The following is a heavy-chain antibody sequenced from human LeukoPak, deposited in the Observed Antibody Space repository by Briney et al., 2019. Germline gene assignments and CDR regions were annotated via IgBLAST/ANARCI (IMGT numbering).Heavy chain of an antibody. V-gene: IGHV4-34*01. CDR2: INHSGST. J-gene: IGHJ4*02. CDR1: GGSFSGYY. CDR3: ARGLDTDFDY. D-gene: IGHD5-18*01. Sequence: SETLSLTCAVYGGSFSGYYWSWIRQPPGKGLEWIGEINHSGSTNYNPSLKSQVTISVDTSKNQFSLKLSSVTAADTAVYYCARGLDTDFDYWGQGTLVTVSS.